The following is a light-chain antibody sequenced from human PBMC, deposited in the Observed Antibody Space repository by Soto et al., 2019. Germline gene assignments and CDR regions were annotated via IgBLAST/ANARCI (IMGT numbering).Light chain of an antibody. J-gene: IGKJ2*01. Sequence: EIVMTQSPATLSVSPGQRATLSCRASQSISINLAWYQQKPGQAPRLLIYEASTRAKGIPARFSGSGSGTEFTLSINSLQSEDSAVYYCQQHDDWPLTFGQGTKLEIK. CDR1: QSISIN. V-gene: IGKV3-15*01. CDR2: EAS. CDR3: QQHDDWPLT.